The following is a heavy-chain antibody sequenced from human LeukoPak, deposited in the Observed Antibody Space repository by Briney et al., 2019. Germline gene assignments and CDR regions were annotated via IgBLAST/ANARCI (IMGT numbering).Heavy chain of an antibody. J-gene: IGHJ4*02. CDR2: TIPILGIA. D-gene: IGHD2-15*01. CDR1: GGTFSTYA. CDR3: ARHLLHCSGGSCYLDY. Sequence: SVKVSCKASGGTFSTYAISWGGRAPGQGLEWRGRTIPILGIANYAQKFQGRVTITADKSTSTAYMELSSLRSEDTAVYYCARHLLHCSGGSCYLDYWGQGTLVTVSS. V-gene: IGHV1-69*04.